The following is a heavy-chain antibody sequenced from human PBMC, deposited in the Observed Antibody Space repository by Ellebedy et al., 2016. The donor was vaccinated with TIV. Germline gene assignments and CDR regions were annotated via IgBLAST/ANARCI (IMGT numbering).Heavy chain of an antibody. D-gene: IGHD2-15*01. CDR3: ARGADRYCTGGKCYRDFDS. Sequence: ASVKVSCXASGHTFTSYYIHWVRQAPGQGLEWMGLIYPRAAGTSYAQKFQGRVTITADESTSTVYMDLSSLISEDTAVYYCARGADRYCTGGKCYRDFDSWGQGTLVTVSS. CDR2: IYPRAAGT. V-gene: IGHV1-46*01. CDR1: GHTFTSYY. J-gene: IGHJ4*02.